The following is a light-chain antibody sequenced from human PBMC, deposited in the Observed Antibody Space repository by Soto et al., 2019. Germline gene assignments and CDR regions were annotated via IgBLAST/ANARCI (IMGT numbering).Light chain of an antibody. V-gene: IGLV2-14*01. Sequence: QSALTQPASVSGSPGQSITISCTGTSSDVGGYNYVSWYQQHPGKAPKLMIYYVSNRPSGVSNRFSGSKSGNTASLTISGRQAEDEADYYCSSYTSSTPYVFGTGTKLTVL. J-gene: IGLJ1*01. CDR3: SSYTSSTPYV. CDR1: SSDVGGYNY. CDR2: YVS.